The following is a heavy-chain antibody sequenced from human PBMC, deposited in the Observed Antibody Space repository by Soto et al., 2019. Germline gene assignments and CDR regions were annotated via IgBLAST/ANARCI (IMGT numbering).Heavy chain of an antibody. CDR1: GYTFTSYG. V-gene: IGHV1-18*01. CDR2: ISAYNGNT. D-gene: IGHD6-19*01. J-gene: IGHJ3*02. Sequence: ASVKVSCKASGYTFTSYGISWVRQAPGQGLEWMGWISAYNGNTHYAQKLQGRVTMTTDTSTSTAYMELRSLRSDDTAVYYCARDLSQWPVRTGDAFDIWGQGTMVTVSS. CDR3: ARDLSQWPVRTGDAFDI.